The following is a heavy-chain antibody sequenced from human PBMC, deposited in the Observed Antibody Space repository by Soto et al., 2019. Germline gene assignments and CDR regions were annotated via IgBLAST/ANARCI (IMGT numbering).Heavy chain of an antibody. V-gene: IGHV4-59*08. CDR3: ARHYGTYQLPSR. CDR1: GGSISSYY. J-gene: IGHJ1*01. Sequence: QVQLQESGPGLVKPSETLSLTCTVSGGSISSYYWSWIRQPPGKGLEWIGYIYYSGSTNYNPSLKSRVTISVDTSKNQFSLKLSSVAAADTAVYYCARHYGTYQLPSRWGQGTLVTVSS. D-gene: IGHD2-2*01. CDR2: IYYSGST.